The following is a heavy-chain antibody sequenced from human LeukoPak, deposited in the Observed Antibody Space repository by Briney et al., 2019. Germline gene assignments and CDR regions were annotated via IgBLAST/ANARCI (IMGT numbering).Heavy chain of an antibody. D-gene: IGHD3-22*01. CDR2: INHSGST. J-gene: IGHJ5*02. CDR1: GGSFSGYY. CDR3: ARGRRTRVSSGYSLFTPKDNWFDP. Sequence: SETLSLTCAVYGGSFSGYYWSWIRHPPGKGLEWIGEINHSGSTNYNPSLKSRVTISVDTSKNQFSLKLSSVTAADTAVYYCARGRRTRVSSGYSLFTPKDNWFDPWGQGTLVTVSS. V-gene: IGHV4-34*01.